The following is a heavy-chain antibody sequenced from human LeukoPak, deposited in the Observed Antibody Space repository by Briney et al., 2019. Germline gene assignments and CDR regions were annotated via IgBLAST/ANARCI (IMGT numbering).Heavy chain of an antibody. Sequence: SSGTLSLTCAVSGGSISSSNWWSWIRQPPGKGLEWIGYIDYSGSTNYNPSLKSRVTISVDTSKNQFSLKLSSVTAADTAVYYCARVEYSSSFIFDYWGRGTLVTVSS. D-gene: IGHD6-6*01. V-gene: IGHV4-4*02. CDR3: ARVEYSSSFIFDY. CDR2: IDYSGST. J-gene: IGHJ4*02. CDR1: GGSISSSNW.